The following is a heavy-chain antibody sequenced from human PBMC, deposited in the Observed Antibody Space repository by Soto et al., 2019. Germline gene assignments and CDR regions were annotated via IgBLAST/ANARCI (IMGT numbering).Heavy chain of an antibody. CDR1: GFTFSSYG. J-gene: IGHJ4*02. CDR3: AKDTGVGAAAGIHDY. Sequence: QVQLVESGGGVVQPGRSLRLSCAASGFTFSSYGMHWVRQAPGKGLEWVAVISYDGSNKYYADSVKGRFTISRDNSKNTLYLQMNSLRAEDTAVYYCAKDTGVGAAAGIHDYWGQGTLVTVSS. V-gene: IGHV3-30*18. D-gene: IGHD6-13*01. CDR2: ISYDGSNK.